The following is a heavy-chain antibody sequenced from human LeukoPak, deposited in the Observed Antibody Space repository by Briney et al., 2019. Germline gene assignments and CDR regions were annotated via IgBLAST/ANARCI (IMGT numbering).Heavy chain of an antibody. CDR3: VRRGVTIFGVDTDTQDY. Sequence: ASVKVSCKASGYTFTNYDINWVRQATGQGLEWMAWMNPNNGYSGYAQKFQGRVTITRNTAISTAYMELSSLRSEDTAVYYCVRRGVTIFGVDTDTQDYWGQGTLVTVSS. CDR2: MNPNNGYS. CDR1: GYTFTNYD. D-gene: IGHD3-3*01. V-gene: IGHV1-8*03. J-gene: IGHJ4*02.